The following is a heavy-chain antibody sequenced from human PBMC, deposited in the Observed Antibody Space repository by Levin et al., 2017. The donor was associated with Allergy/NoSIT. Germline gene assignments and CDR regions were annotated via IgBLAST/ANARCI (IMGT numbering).Heavy chain of an antibody. CDR3: ASALEWLPDY. D-gene: IGHD3-3*01. V-gene: IGHV3-66*01. CDR1: GFTVSSNY. CDR2: IYSGGST. Sequence: GESLKISCAASGFTVSSNYMSWVRQAPGKGLEWVSVIYSGGSTYYADSVKGRFTISRDNSKNTLYLQMNSLRAEDTAVYYCASALEWLPDYWGQGTLVTVSS. J-gene: IGHJ4*02.